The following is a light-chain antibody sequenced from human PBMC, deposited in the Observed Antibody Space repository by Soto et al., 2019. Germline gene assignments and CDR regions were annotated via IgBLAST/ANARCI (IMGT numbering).Light chain of an antibody. J-gene: IGLJ3*02. CDR2: DNS. V-gene: IGLV1-51*01. CDR3: GAWDSSLSVV. Sequence: QSALTQPASVSGSPGQSITISCTGSSSYVGGYNYVSWYQQHPGKAPKLLIYDNSKRPSGIPDRFSGSKSGTSATLGITGLQTGDEADYYCGAWDSSLSVVFGGGTKVTVL. CDR1: SSYVGGYNY.